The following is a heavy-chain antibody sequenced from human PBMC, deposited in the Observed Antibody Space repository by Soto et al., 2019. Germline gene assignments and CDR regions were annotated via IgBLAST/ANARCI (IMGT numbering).Heavy chain of an antibody. CDR1: GGSINTFY. Sequence: SETLSLTCTVSGGSINTFYWSWVRQPAGKGLEWIGRIFSSGSTSFNPSLESRVARSVDTSKNHFSLNLGSVTAADMAVYYCAREGSYSAYNFAHGIQLWSFDFWGQGALVTVSS. V-gene: IGHV4-4*07. D-gene: IGHD5-12*01. CDR2: IFSSGST. J-gene: IGHJ4*02. CDR3: AREGSYSAYNFAHGIQLWSFDF.